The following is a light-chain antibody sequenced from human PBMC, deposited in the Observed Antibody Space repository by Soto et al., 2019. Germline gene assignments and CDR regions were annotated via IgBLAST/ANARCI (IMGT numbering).Light chain of an antibody. CDR3: GVWDASLNGYV. CDR1: SSNIGTNP. Sequence: QSVLTQPPSASGTPGQRVTISCSGGSSNIGTNPVAWYQQLPGMAPKLLIDDNKKRPSCVPDRFSGSKSGTSASLAISGLQFDDEADYFCGVWDASLNGYVFGSGTKLTVL. CDR2: DNK. V-gene: IGLV1-44*01. J-gene: IGLJ1*01.